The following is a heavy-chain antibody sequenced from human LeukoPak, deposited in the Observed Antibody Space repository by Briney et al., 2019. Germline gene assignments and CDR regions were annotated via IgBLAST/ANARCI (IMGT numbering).Heavy chain of an antibody. CDR1: GFTFSSYW. V-gene: IGHV3-7*03. CDR2: IKGDGSEK. J-gene: IGHJ4*01. D-gene: IGHD2-15*01. CDR3: ARDVGWFRFDY. Sequence: GGSLRLSCAASGFTFSSYWMTWVSQAPGKGLEWVADIKGDGSEKRCEDSVKGRFTVSRDNAENSLYLQMNSLRVEDTAVYYCARDVGWFRFDYWGHGTLVTASS.